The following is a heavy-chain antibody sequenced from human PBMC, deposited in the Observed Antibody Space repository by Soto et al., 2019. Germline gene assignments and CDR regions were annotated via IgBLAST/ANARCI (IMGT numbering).Heavy chain of an antibody. D-gene: IGHD6-13*01. CDR1: GFTFSSYE. Sequence: EVQLVESGGGLVQPGGSLRLSCAASGFTFSSYEMNWVRQAPGKGLEWVSYISSSGSTIYYADSVKGRFTISRDNAKNSLYLQMDSVRAEDTAVYYCARDAIAAAGGLCEYWGQGTLVTVSS. CDR2: ISSSGSTI. J-gene: IGHJ4*02. V-gene: IGHV3-48*03. CDR3: ARDAIAAAGGLCEY.